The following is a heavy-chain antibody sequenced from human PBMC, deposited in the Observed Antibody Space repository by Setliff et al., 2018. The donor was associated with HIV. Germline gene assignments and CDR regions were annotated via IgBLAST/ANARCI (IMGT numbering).Heavy chain of an antibody. Sequence: SETLSLTCAVYGGSFSGYYWSWIRQTPGKGLEWIGELNHGGSTNYTPSLKSRVTISVDTSKNHFSLRLSSVTAADMAVYYCARHARGSIAAAGTLLSEGNYFDYWGQGPLVTVSS. CDR1: GGSFSGYY. V-gene: IGHV4-34*01. D-gene: IGHD6-13*01. CDR3: ARHARGSIAAAGTLLSEGNYFDY. CDR2: LNHGGST. J-gene: IGHJ4*02.